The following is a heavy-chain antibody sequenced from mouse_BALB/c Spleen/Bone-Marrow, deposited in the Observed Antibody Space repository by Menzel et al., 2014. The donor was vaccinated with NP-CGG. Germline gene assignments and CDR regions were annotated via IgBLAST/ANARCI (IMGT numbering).Heavy chain of an antibody. CDR1: GYSFTGYY. CDR2: IYPCNGVS. J-gene: IGHJ1*01. CDR3: ESRGEYFDV. Sequence: VQLQQSGPELVKPGASVKISCKASGYSFTGYYMHWVKQSHGNSLDWIGYIYPCNGVSSYNQKFKGKATLTVDKSSSTAYMELCSLTSDDSAVYYCESRGEYFDVWGAGTTVTVSS. V-gene: IGHV1-31*01.